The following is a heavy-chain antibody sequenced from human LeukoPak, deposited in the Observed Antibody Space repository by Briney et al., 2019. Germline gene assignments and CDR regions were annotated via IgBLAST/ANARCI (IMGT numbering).Heavy chain of an antibody. J-gene: IGHJ4*02. D-gene: IGHD3-3*01. CDR3: AREAVELKYYDFWSGYYRDHYFDY. CDR2: ISGSGGST. Sequence: GGSLRLSCAASGFTFSSYGMSWVRQAPGKGLEWVSAISGSGGSTYYADSVKGRFTISRDNSKNTLYLQMNSLRAEDTAVYYCAREAVELKYYDFWSGYYRDHYFDYWGQGTLVTVSS. CDR1: GFTFSSYG. V-gene: IGHV3-23*01.